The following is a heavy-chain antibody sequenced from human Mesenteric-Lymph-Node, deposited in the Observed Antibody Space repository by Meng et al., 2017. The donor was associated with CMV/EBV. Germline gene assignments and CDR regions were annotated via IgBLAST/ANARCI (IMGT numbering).Heavy chain of an antibody. CDR2: IKSKTDGGTT. V-gene: IGHV3-15*01. CDR3: ARINRGGMDV. J-gene: IGHJ6*02. D-gene: IGHD1-26*01. Sequence: GESLKISCAASGFTFSNAWMSWVRQAPGKGLEWVGRIKSKTDGGTTDYAALVKGRFTISRDDSKNTLYLQMNSLKTEDTAVYYCARINRGGMDVWGQGTTVTVSS. CDR1: GFTFSNAW.